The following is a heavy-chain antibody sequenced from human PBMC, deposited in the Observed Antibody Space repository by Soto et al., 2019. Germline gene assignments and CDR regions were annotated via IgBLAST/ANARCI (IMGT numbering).Heavy chain of an antibody. CDR1: GYTFTSYA. D-gene: IGHD2-21*02. Sequence: QVQLVQSGAEEKKPGASVKVSCKASGYTFTSYAMHWVRQAPGQRLEWMGWINAGNGNTKYSQKFEGGVTMTRDPSARAPYGELSGLRSENTAVNYCARSIVVVTALHHWGQGTLVTVPS. CDR2: INAGNGNT. J-gene: IGHJ5*02. V-gene: IGHV1-3*05. CDR3: ARSIVVVTALHH.